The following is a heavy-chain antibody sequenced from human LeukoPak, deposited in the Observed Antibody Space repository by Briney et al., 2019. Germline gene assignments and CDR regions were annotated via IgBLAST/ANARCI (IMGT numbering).Heavy chain of an antibody. CDR2: ISYDGSNK. V-gene: IGHV3-30*04. D-gene: IGHD3-16*01. CDR1: GFTFSSYA. CDR3: GRDWANFDY. J-gene: IGHJ4*02. Sequence: GGSLRLSCAASGFTFSSYAMHWVRQAPGKGLEWVAVISYDGSNKYYADSVKGRFTISRDNSKNTLYLQMNSLRAEDTAVYYCGRDWANFDYWGQGTLVTVSS.